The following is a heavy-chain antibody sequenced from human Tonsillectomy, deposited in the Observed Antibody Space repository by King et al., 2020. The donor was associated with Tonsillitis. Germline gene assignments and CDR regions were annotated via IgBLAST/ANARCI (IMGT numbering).Heavy chain of an antibody. J-gene: IGHJ4*02. CDR2: IRSDGSNK. D-gene: IGHD6-13*01. CDR1: GFTFSRSG. Sequence: VQLVQSGGGVVQPGGSLRLSCVASGFTFSRSGMHWVRQAPGKGLEWAAFIRSDGSNKYYVDSVKGRFTISRDNPKNTLYLQMDSLKTEDTAVYYCAKGGVSWYYFDYWGQGTLVTFSS. CDR3: AKGGVSWYYFDY. V-gene: IGHV3-30*02.